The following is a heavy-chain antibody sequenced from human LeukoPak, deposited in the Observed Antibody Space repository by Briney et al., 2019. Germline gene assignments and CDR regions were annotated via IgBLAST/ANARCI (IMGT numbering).Heavy chain of an antibody. CDR3: AKASFNVVFGNWFDP. J-gene: IGHJ5*02. Sequence: SETLSLTCPVSSGSIGSSSNYWGWIRQAPGKGLEWIVNVYYSGSTFYNPSLKSRVTISVDTSKNQFSLKLRSVTAADTAIYYCAKASFNVVFGNWFDPWGQGTLVTVSS. V-gene: IGHV4-39*01. CDR1: SGSIGSSSNY. D-gene: IGHD2-8*01. CDR2: VYYSGST.